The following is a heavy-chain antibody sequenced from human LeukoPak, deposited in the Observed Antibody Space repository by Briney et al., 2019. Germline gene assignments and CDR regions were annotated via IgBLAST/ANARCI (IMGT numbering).Heavy chain of an antibody. D-gene: IGHD6-13*01. Sequence: SETLSLTCAVSGYSISSGYYWGWIRQPPGKGLEWIGSIYHSGSTYYDPSLKSRVTISVDTSKNQFSLKLSSVTAADTAVYYLAGLTGSSWELFDYWGQGTLVTVSS. CDR3: AGLTGSSWELFDY. CDR1: GYSISSGYY. J-gene: IGHJ4*02. V-gene: IGHV4-38-2*01. CDR2: IYHSGST.